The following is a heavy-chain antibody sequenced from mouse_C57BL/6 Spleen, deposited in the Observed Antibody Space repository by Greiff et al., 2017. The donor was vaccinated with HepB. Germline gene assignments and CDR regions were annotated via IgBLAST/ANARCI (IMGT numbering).Heavy chain of an antibody. D-gene: IGHD2-4*01. CDR2: ISSGGDYI. Sequence: DVMLVESGAGLVKPGGSLKLSCAASGFTFSSYAMSWVSQTPEKRLEWVAYISSGGDYIDYADTVKGRFTISRDNARNTLYLQMSSLKSADTAMYYGTRDRDYDYDGGGFFDYWGQGTTLTVSS. CDR1: GFTFSSYA. J-gene: IGHJ2*01. CDR3: TRDRDYDYDGGGFFDY. V-gene: IGHV5-9-1*02.